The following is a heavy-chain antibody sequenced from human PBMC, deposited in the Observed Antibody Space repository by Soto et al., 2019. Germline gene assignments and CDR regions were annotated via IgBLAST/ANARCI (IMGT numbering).Heavy chain of an antibody. CDR1: GYTFTSYY. CDR3: ARPPYPGCINAVCYPLDY. CDR2: INPSGGST. Sequence: QVQLVQSGAEVKKPGASVKISCKASGYTFTSYYMHWVRQAPGHGLEWMGIINPSGGSTNYAQKLQGRVAMTMDASTSTVYMELNSLRSEDTAVYYCARPPYPGCINAVCYPLDYWGQGTLVTVSS. D-gene: IGHD2-8*01. V-gene: IGHV1-46*01. J-gene: IGHJ4*02.